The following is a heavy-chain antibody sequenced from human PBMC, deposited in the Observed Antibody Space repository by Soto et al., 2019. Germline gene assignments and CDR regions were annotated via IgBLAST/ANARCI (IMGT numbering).Heavy chain of an antibody. CDR2: IWYDGSNK. CDR1: GFIFSSYG. Sequence: QVHLVESGGGVAQPGRSLRLSCVASGFIFSSYGMFWVRQAPGKGLEWVAVIWYDGSNKYYADSVKVRVTISRDNINKTLYVEMNNLSAGDTSVYYCATSLGPEISCDGWAVWGRATTVPVSS. D-gene: IGHD1-1*01. V-gene: IGHV3-33*01. CDR3: ATSLGPEISCDGWAV. J-gene: IGHJ6*02.